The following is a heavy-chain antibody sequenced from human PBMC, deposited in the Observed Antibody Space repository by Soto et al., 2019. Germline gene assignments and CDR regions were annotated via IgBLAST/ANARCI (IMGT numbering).Heavy chain of an antibody. D-gene: IGHD2-15*01. CDR3: AREFCSGGNCYTYYFDP. V-gene: IGHV3-74*01. J-gene: IGHJ5*02. Sequence: SLKISCAASGLTFNRYWMHWVRHAPGKGLVWVSHINTDGTNSNYADSVKGRFTISRDNAKSTLFLQMNSLRDEDTAVYYCAREFCSGGNCYTYYFDPWGQGIPVTVS. CDR1: GLTFNRYW. CDR2: INTDGTNS.